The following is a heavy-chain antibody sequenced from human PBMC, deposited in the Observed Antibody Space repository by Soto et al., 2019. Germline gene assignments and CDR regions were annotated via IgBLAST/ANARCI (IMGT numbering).Heavy chain of an antibody. CDR1: GXTFADAC. CDR2: IKSQAEGGTT. CDR3: MDLYYDSWSGYYPYNWFDP. J-gene: IGHJ5*02. V-gene: IGHV3-15*01. D-gene: IGHD3-3*01. Sequence: GSLRLSSDASGXTFADACMTWVRQSPGKGLELVGRIKSQAEGGTTDYAAPVKGRFTISRDDSKNTLFMHMNSLKIEDSGVYYCMDLYYDSWSGYYPYNWFDPWGQGTLVTVSS.